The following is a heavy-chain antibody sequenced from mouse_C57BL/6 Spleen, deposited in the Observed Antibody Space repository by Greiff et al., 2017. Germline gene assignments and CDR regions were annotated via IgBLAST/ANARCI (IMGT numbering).Heavy chain of an antibody. D-gene: IGHD2-12*01. CDR2: IDPEDGET. Sequence: VQLQESGAELVKPGASVKLSCTASGYTITGYCMHWVKQRTGQGLEWIGRIDPEDGETKYAPKFKGKATITADTSSNTAYLQLSSLTSEDSAVXCCASPYYSRHYLDYWGQGTSLTVSS. CDR1: GYTITGYC. CDR3: ASPYYSRHYLDY. J-gene: IGHJ2*02. V-gene: IGHV14-2*01.